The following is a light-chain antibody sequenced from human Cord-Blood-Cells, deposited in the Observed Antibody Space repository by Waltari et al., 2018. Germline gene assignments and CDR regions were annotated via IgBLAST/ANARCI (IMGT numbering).Light chain of an antibody. J-gene: IGLJ1*01. V-gene: IGLV2-11*01. CDR1: SSDVGGYNY. CDR3: CSYAGSYTYV. Sequence: SPGQSVTISCTGTSSDVGGYNYVSWYQQHPGKAPKLMIYDVSKQPSGVPDRFSGSKSGNTASLTISGLQAEDEADYYCCSYAGSYTYVFGTGTKVTVL. CDR2: DVS.